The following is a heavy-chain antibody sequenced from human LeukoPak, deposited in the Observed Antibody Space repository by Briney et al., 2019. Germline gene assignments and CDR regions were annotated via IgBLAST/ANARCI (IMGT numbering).Heavy chain of an antibody. D-gene: IGHD1-26*01. CDR3: TRSESGTYKGGFDF. V-gene: IGHV3-49*04. CDR2: IRSKTYGGTG. CDR1: GFTFSSYW. J-gene: IGHJ4*02. Sequence: GGSLRLSCAASGFTFSSYWMSWVRQAPGKGLEWVGFIRSKTYGGTGEYAASVKGRFTISRDDSKSIAHLQMNSLKTEDTAVYYCTRSESGTYKGGFDFWGQGTLVTVSS.